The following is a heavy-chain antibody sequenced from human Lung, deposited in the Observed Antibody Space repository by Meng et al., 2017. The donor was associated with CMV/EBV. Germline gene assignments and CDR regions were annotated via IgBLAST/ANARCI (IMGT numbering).Heavy chain of an antibody. Sequence: SETLSLXXTVSGGSFSTYYWSWIRQPPGKGLERIGYIYYSGSTSYNPSLKSRVTISVDTSKNQFSLKLTSVTAADTAVYYCARPMIRGPYDGFHIWGQGTMVTVSS. V-gene: IGHV4-59*01. CDR2: IYYSGST. J-gene: IGHJ3*02. CDR1: GGSFSTYY. D-gene: IGHD3-10*01. CDR3: ARPMIRGPYDGFHI.